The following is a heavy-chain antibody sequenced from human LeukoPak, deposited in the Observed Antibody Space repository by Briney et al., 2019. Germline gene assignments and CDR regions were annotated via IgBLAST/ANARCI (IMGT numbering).Heavy chain of an antibody. CDR3: PRFLIAVAGTVKYFDL. D-gene: IGHD6-19*01. V-gene: IGHV5-51*03. CDR2: IYPGDSDT. Sequence: KPGESLKISCKGSGYSFTSYWIGWVRQMPGKGLEWMGIIYPGDSDTRYSPSFQGQVTISADKSISTAYLQWSSLKASDTAMYYCPRFLIAVAGTVKYFDLWGRGTLVTVSS. CDR1: GYSFTSYW. J-gene: IGHJ2*01.